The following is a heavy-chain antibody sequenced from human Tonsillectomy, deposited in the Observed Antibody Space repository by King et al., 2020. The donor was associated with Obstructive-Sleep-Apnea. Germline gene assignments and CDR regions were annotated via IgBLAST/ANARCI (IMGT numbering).Heavy chain of an antibody. CDR1: GASISSFY. Sequence: QLQLQESGPGLVKPSETLSLTCTVSGASISSFYWNWIRQPPGKGLEWIGYIYFSGSTNYNPSLKSRVTISVDTSKNQFSLKLSSVTAADTAVYYCARGVVATIFDYWGQGTLVTVSS. CDR2: IYFSGST. CDR3: ARGVVATIFDY. D-gene: IGHD5-12*01. V-gene: IGHV4-59*01. J-gene: IGHJ4*02.